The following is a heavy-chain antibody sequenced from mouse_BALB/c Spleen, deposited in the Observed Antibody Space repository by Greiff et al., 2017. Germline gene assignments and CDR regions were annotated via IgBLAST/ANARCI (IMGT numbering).Heavy chain of an antibody. V-gene: IGHV5-17*02. D-gene: IGHD2-1*01. CDR1: GFTFSSFG. CDR3: ARGGYYGNPFAY. CDR2: ISSGSSTI. Sequence: EVQVVESGGGLVQPGGSRKLSCAASGFTFSSFGMHWVRQAPEKGLEWVAYISSGSSTIYYADTVKGRFTISRDNPKNTLFLQMTSLRSEDTAMYYCARGGYYGNPFAYWGQGTLVTVSA. J-gene: IGHJ3*01.